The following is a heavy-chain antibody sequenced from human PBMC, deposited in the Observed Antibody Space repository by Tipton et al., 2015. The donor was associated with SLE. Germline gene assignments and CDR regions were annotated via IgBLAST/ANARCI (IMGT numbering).Heavy chain of an antibody. CDR3: ARSPVDYWNGYNA. Sequence: SLRLSCAASGFTFSNYAMSWVRQAPGKGLEWVSAITGSGDRTYYIDSVKGRFTISRDNSKNSLYLQMNGLRAEDTAVYYCARSPVDYWNGYNAWGQGTLVAVSS. D-gene: IGHD3-3*01. CDR1: GFTFSNYA. J-gene: IGHJ4*02. V-gene: IGHV3-23*01. CDR2: ITGSGDRT.